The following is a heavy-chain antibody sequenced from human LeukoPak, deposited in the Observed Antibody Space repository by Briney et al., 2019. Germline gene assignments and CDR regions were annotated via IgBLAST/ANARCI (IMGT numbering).Heavy chain of an antibody. V-gene: IGHV4-34*01. Sequence: SETLSLTCAVYGGSFSGYYWSWIRQPPGKGLEWIGEINHSGSTNYNPSLKSRVTISVDTSKNQFSLKLSSVTAADTAVYYCAGRDGYREDYWGQGTLVTVSS. D-gene: IGHD5-12*01. CDR2: INHSGST. J-gene: IGHJ4*02. CDR3: AGRDGYREDY. CDR1: GGSFSGYY.